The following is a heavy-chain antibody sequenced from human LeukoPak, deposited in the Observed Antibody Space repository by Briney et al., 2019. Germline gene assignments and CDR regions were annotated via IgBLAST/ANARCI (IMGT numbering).Heavy chain of an antibody. V-gene: IGHV4-34*01. D-gene: IGHD3-22*01. CDR2: IKHSGST. CDR1: GGSLSGYY. Sequence: SETLSLTCAVYGGSLSGYYWSWIRQPPGKGLEWIGEIKHSGSTNYSPSLNSRVSISIDASRNQFSLKLNSVTAADTAVYYCARALPGYFDTSGYYFDTWGQGTLVTVSS. J-gene: IGHJ4*02. CDR3: ARALPGYFDTSGYYFDT.